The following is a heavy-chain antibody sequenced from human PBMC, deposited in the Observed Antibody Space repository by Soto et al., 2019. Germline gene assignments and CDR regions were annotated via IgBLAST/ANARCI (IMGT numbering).Heavy chain of an antibody. Sequence: QLQLQESGPGLVKPSETLSLTCTVSGGSISSSSYYWGWIRQPPGKGLEWIGSIYYSGSTYYNPSLKSRVTISVDTSKNQFSLKLSSVTAADTAVYYCARAIYGSGSYYYYYYMDVWGKGPRSPSP. CDR2: IYYSGST. CDR1: GGSISSSSYY. D-gene: IGHD3-10*01. CDR3: ARAIYGSGSYYYYYYMDV. J-gene: IGHJ6*03. V-gene: IGHV4-39*01.